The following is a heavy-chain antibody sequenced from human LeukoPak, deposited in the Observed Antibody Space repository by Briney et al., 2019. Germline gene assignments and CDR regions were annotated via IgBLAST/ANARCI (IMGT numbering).Heavy chain of an antibody. D-gene: IGHD1-26*01. Sequence: PGGSLRLSCAASGFTFSSYAMSWVRQAPGKGLEWVSAISGSGGSTYYADSVKGRFTISRDNSKSTLYLQMNSLRAEDTAVYYCAKDVGGSYKPYFDYWGQGTLVTVSS. V-gene: IGHV3-23*01. CDR1: GFTFSSYA. J-gene: IGHJ4*02. CDR3: AKDVGGSYKPYFDY. CDR2: ISGSGGST.